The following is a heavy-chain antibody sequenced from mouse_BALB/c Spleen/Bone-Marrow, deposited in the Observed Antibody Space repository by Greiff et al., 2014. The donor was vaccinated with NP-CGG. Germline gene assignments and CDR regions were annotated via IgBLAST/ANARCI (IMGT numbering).Heavy chain of an antibody. Sequence: EVMLVESGGGLVQPGGSRKLSCAASGFTFSSFGMHWVRQAPEKGPEWVAYISSGSSTIYYADTVKGRFTISRDNPKNTLFLQMTSLRSEDTAMYYCARDEDYAMDYWGQGTSVTVSS. CDR1: GFTFSSFG. V-gene: IGHV5-17*02. CDR2: ISSGSSTI. CDR3: ARDEDYAMDY. J-gene: IGHJ4*01.